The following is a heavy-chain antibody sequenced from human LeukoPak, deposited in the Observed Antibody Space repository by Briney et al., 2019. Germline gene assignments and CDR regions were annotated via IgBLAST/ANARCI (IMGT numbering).Heavy chain of an antibody. Sequence: GGSLRLSCAASGFTFSSYEMNWVRQAPGKGLEWVSYISTGGHTMHYADSVMGRFTISRDNAKNSLYLQMNSLRVEDTAVYYCAKVTGYTGPGSHFDSWGQGTLVTVSS. D-gene: IGHD3-10*01. CDR1: GFTFSSYE. J-gene: IGHJ4*02. CDR2: ISTGGHTM. CDR3: AKVTGYTGPGSHFDS. V-gene: IGHV3-48*03.